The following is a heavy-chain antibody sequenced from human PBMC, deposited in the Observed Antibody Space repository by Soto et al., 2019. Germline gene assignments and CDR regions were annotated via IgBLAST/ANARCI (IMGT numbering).Heavy chain of an antibody. CDR1: GGSISSYY. J-gene: IGHJ6*02. CDR2: IYYSGST. CDR3: ARVDGAYYYYGMDV. V-gene: IGHV4-59*01. Sequence: PSETLSLTCTVSGGSISSYYWSWIRQPPGKGLEWIGYIYYSGSTNYNPSLKSRVTISVDTSKNQFSLKLSSVTAADTAVYYCARVDGAYYYYGMDVWGQGTTVTVSS. D-gene: IGHD1-26*01.